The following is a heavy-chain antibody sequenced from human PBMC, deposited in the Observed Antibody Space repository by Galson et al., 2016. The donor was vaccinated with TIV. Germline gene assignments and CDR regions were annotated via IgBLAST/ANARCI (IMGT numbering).Heavy chain of an antibody. CDR2: MSASGGST. V-gene: IGHV3-23*01. J-gene: IGHJ4*02. CDR3: VKGSSWSPPVPNYFDH. D-gene: IGHD6-13*01. Sequence: PRLSCAGSGVTFSRFTMCWVRQAPGKGLQWVSSMSASGGSTYYADSVKGRFTISREISKNNLYLQMNSLRAEDTAMYYCVKGSSWSPPVPNYFDHWGQGALVTVSS. CDR1: GVTFSRFT.